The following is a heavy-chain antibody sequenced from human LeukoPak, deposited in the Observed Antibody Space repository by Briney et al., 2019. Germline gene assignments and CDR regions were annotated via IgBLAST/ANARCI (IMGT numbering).Heavy chain of an antibody. CDR1: GFTFSSYG. J-gene: IGHJ4*02. D-gene: IGHD3-10*01. CDR3: ARGDYYGSRGDY. V-gene: IGHV3-33*01. Sequence: GGSLRLSCVASGFTFSSYGMHWVRQAPGKGLEWVAVIWYDGSNKYYADSVKGRFTISRDNSKNTLYLQMNSLRAEDTAVYYCARGDYYGSRGDYWGQGTLVTVSS. CDR2: IWYDGSNK.